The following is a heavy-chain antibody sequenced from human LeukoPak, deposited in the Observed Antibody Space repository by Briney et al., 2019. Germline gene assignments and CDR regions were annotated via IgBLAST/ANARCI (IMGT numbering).Heavy chain of an antibody. D-gene: IGHD3-3*01. CDR1: GGSISSYY. J-gene: IGHJ3*02. CDR2: IYYSGST. V-gene: IGHV4-59*01. Sequence: SETLSLTCTVSGGSISSYYWSWIRQPPGKGLEWIGYIYYSGSTNYNPSLKSRVTIPVDTSKNQFSLKLSSVTAADTAVYYCARVSAVLRFLEWGIGAFDIWGQGTMVTVSS. CDR3: ARVSAVLRFLEWGIGAFDI.